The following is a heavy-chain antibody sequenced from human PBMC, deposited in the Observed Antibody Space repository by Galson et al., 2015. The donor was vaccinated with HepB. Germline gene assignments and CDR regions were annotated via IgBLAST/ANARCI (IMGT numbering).Heavy chain of an antibody. D-gene: IGHD5-24*01. J-gene: IGHJ4*02. CDR2: ISGSGDSK. Sequence: SLRLSCAVAGFNFNKSGLNWVRQAPGKGLAWVSGISGSGDSKWYVASVKGRFTVSRDNSGNRLYLQMIGLRDDDTAIYYCVKDHGYFSSFFDYWGQGTPVTVSS. CDR1: GFNFNKSG. V-gene: IGHV3-23*01. CDR3: VKDHGYFSSFFDY.